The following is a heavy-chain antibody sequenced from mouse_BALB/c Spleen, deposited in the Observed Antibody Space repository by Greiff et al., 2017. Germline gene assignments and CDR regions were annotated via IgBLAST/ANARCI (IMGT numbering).Heavy chain of an antibody. CDR1: GFNIKDYY. V-gene: IGHV14-1*02. Sequence: EVQLQQSGAELVRPGALVKLSCKASGFNIKDYYMHWVKQRPEQGLEWIGWIDPENGNTIYDPKFQGKASITADTSSNTAYLQLSSLTSEDTAVYYCASSPLLRLPFDYWGQGTTLTVSS. CDR3: ASSPLLRLPFDY. J-gene: IGHJ2*01. D-gene: IGHD1-2*01. CDR2: IDPENGNT.